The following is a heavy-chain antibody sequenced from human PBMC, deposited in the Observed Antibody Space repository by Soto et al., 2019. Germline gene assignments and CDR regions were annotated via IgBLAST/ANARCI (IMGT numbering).Heavy chain of an antibody. J-gene: IGHJ6*02. CDR3: ARLPVSAANYGMDV. CDR2: IYYSGST. V-gene: IGHV4-59*07. CDR1: GGSISSYY. Sequence: PSDTLSLSCTVSGGSISSYYWSWIRQPPGKGLEWIGYIYYSGSTNYNPSLKSRVTISVDTSKNQFSLKLSSVTAADTAVYYCARLPVSAANYGMDVWGQGTTVTVSS. D-gene: IGHD2-2*01.